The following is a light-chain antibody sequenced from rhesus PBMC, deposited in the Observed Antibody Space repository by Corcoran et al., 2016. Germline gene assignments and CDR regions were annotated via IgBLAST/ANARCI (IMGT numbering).Light chain of an antibody. CDR1: QGFTNW. J-gene: IGKJ2*01. V-gene: IGKV1-21*01. CDR3: LQYDSSPYT. Sequence: DIQMTQSPSSLSASVGDKVTISCRASQGFTNWLAWYQQKPGKAPKLLIYEASTLQSGVPSRFSGGGPGTDFTLTITSLQPKDFATYYCLQYDSSPYTFGQGTKVEIK. CDR2: EAS.